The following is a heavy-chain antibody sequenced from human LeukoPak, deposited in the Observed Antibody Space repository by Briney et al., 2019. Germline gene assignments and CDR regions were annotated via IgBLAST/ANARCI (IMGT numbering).Heavy chain of an antibody. CDR1: GGSISSYY. D-gene: IGHD3-22*01. CDR3: ARGYYYDSSGYFDAFDI. V-gene: IGHV4-59*01. J-gene: IGHJ3*02. Sequence: SETLSLTCTVSGGSISSYYWSWIRQPPAKGLEWIGYINYSGSTNYNPSLKSRVTISVDTSKNQFSLKLSSVTAADTAVYYCARGYYYDSSGYFDAFDIWGQGTMVTVSS. CDR2: INYSGST.